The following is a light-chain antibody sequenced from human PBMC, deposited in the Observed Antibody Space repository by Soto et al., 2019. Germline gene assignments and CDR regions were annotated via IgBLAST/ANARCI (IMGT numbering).Light chain of an antibody. CDR3: AAWDDSLNGYG. CDR1: SSNIGSNT. V-gene: IGLV1-44*01. Sequence: QSVLTQPPSASGTPGQRVTISCSGSSSNIGSNTVNWYQQLPGTAPKLLIYSNNQRPSGVPARFSGSKSGTSASLAISGLQSEDEADYYCAAWDDSLNGYGFGTGTKVTVL. CDR2: SNN. J-gene: IGLJ1*01.